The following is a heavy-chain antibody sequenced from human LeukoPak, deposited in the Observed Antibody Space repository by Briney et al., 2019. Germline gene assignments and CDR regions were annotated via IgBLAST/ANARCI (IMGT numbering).Heavy chain of an antibody. J-gene: IGHJ4*02. CDR2: IYHTGST. Sequence: PSETLSLTCNVSGGSLSSHYWSWVRRSPEKGLEWIGQIYHTGSTHYNPSLRGRFAISVDTSKNKFFLNVKSVTAADTAVYYCAREGRWGMKYFFDFWGQGTQVIVSS. D-gene: IGHD4-23*01. CDR3: AREGRWGMKYFFDF. V-gene: IGHV4-59*11. CDR1: GGSLSSHY.